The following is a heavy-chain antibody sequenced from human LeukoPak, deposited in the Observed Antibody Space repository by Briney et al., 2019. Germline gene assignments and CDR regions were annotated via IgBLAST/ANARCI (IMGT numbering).Heavy chain of an antibody. CDR3: ARAQDIAALDY. D-gene: IGHD6-6*01. CDR2: IKQDGSET. V-gene: IGHV3-7*01. CDR1: GLTFSSYW. Sequence: GGSLRLSCAASGLTFSSYWMTWVRQAPGKGLEWVGNIKQDGSETYYVDSVKGRFTISRDNAENSLYLQMNSLRAEDTAVYYCARAQDIAALDYWGQGTLVTVSS. J-gene: IGHJ4*02.